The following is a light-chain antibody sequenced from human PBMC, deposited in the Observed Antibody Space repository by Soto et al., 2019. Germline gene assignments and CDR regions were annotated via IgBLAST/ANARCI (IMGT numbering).Light chain of an antibody. Sequence: EIVMTQSPATLSVSPGERATLSCRASQSVSRNVAWYQQKPGQAPRLLILDASTRATGISVRFSGSGSGTEFTLTISSLQSEYFAVYYCQQDNNWLWTFGQGTKMEIK. CDR2: DAS. CDR1: QSVSRN. J-gene: IGKJ1*01. V-gene: IGKV3-15*01. CDR3: QQDNNWLWT.